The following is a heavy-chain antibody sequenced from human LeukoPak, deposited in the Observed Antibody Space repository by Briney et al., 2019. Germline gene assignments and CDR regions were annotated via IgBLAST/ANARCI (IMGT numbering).Heavy chain of an antibody. CDR2: IYYSGST. CDR3: ARERGVDTAMVTWGYFDY. D-gene: IGHD5-18*01. CDR1: GGSISSSSYY. V-gene: IGHV4-39*07. Sequence: SETPSLTCTVSGGSISSSSYYWGWIRQPPGKGLEWIGSIYYSGSTYYNPSLKSRVTISVDTSKNQFSLKLSSVTAADTAVYYCARERGVDTAMVTWGYFDYWGQGTLVTVSS. J-gene: IGHJ4*02.